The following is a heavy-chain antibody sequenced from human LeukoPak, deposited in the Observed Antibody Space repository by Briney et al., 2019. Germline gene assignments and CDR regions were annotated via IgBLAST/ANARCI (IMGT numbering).Heavy chain of an antibody. V-gene: IGHV3-23*01. CDR3: VKDGKGCGGDCYSDY. J-gene: IGHJ4*02. CDR1: GFTFINSG. CDR2: ISGSGGSK. Sequence: TGRSLRLSCALSGFTFINSGMSWFRQAPGKGRDWVSGISGSGGSKYYEESVKGRFTISRDNSKNTLYLQMNSLRAEDTAVYYCVKDGKGCGGDCYSDYWGEGTLLTVSS. D-gene: IGHD2-21*01.